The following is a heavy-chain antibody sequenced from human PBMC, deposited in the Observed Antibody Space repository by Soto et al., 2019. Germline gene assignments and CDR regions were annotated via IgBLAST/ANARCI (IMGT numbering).Heavy chain of an antibody. Sequence: SETLSLTCAFSGGSVTRSSEECRERQQPPGKGLEWIGEIYHSGSTNYNPSLKSRVTISVDKSKNQFSLKLSSVTAADTAVYYCARVQRFGAYYYYGMDVWGQGTTVTVSS. CDR3: ARVQRFGAYYYYGMDV. CDR2: IYHSGST. D-gene: IGHD3-10*01. V-gene: IGHV4-4*02. J-gene: IGHJ6*02. CDR1: GGSVTRSSE.